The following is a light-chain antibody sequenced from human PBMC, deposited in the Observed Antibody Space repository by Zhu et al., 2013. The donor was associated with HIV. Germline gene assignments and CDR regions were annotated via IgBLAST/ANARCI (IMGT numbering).Light chain of an antibody. CDR2: EVS. V-gene: IGLV2-14*01. Sequence: QSALTQPASVSGSPGQSITISCTGTSSDVGGYDFVSWYQQQPGKAPKVIIFEVSNRPSGVSHRFSGSKSGNTASLTISGLQAEDEADYYCCSYTTSSTVVFGGGTRLTVL. J-gene: IGLJ2*01. CDR3: CSYTTSSTVV. CDR1: SSDVGGYDF.